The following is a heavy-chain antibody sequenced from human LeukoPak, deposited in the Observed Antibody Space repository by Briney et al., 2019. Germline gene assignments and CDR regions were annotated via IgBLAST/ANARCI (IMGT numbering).Heavy chain of an antibody. D-gene: IGHD2-2*02. CDR2: IIPILGTA. CDR1: GYIFTGYY. Sequence: GASVKVSCKASGYIFTGYYMHGVRQAPGQGLEWMGGIIPILGTANYAQKFQGRVTITADEFTSTAYMELSSLRSEDTAVYYCARDRPGRYCSSTRCYMASPFDPWGQGTLVTVSS. J-gene: IGHJ5*02. CDR3: ARDRPGRYCSSTRCYMASPFDP. V-gene: IGHV1-69*13.